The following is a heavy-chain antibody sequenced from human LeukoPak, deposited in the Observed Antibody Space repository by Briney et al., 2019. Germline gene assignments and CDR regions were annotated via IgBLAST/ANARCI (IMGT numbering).Heavy chain of an antibody. CDR2: IIPILGIA. CDR3: ARVSSEWELTKWDY. V-gene: IGHV1-69*04. J-gene: IGHJ4*02. Sequence: SVKVSCKASGGTFSRYAISSVRQAPGQELEWMGRIIPILGIANYAQKFQGRVTITADKSTSTAYMELSSLRSEDTAVYYCARVSSEWELTKWDYWGQGTLVTVSS. CDR1: GGTFSRYA. D-gene: IGHD1-26*01.